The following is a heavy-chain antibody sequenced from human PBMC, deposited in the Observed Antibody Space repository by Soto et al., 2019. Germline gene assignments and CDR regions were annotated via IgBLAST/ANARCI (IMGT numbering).Heavy chain of an antibody. CDR3: ARADTAMVQVDY. Sequence: GWSLRLSCAASGFTFSSYGMHWVRQAPGKGLEWVAVMWSDGSSKCYADSVKGRFTISRDNAKNTLYLQMNSLRAEDTAVYYCARADTAMVQVDYWGQGTLVTVSS. D-gene: IGHD5-18*01. CDR1: GFTFSSYG. J-gene: IGHJ4*02. V-gene: IGHV3-33*01. CDR2: MWSDGSSK.